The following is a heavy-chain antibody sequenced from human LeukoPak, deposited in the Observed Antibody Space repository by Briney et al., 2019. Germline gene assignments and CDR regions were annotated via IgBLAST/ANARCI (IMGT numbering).Heavy chain of an antibody. Sequence: SETLSLTCTVSGGSISSYYWRWIRQPPWKGLEWIGYIYYSGSTNYNPSLKIRLAKSEDTSKNQFSRKLGSVTAADSGVYYWARYPPYGDYPYYWGQGTLVTVSS. CDR3: ARYPPYGDYPYY. CDR1: GGSISSYY. J-gene: IGHJ4*02. CDR2: IYYSGST. V-gene: IGHV4-59*01. D-gene: IGHD4-17*01.